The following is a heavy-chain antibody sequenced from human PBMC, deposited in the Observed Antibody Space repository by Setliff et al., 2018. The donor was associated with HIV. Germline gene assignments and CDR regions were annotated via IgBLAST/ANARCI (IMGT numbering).Heavy chain of an antibody. CDR2: IYPGYSEI. V-gene: IGHV5-51*01. J-gene: IGHJ5*02. CDR3: AISGSPDRRPT. CDR1: GYSFTSYW. D-gene: IGHD3-10*01. Sequence: GESLKISCEASGYSFTSYWIGWVRQLPGKGLEWMGIIYPGYSEIGYSPSFQGQVTISADKSISTAYLQWSSLKASDTAIYYCAISGSPDRRPTWGQGTLVTVSS.